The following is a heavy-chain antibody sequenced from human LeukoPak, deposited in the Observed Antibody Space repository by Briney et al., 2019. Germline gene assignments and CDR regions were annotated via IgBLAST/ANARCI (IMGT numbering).Heavy chain of an antibody. Sequence: SVKVSCKASGGTFSSYAISWVRQAPGQGLEWMGRIIPILGIANYAQKFQGRVTITAGKSTSTAYMELSSLRSEDTAVYYCARDYYDSSGYYYPVDYWGQGTLVTVSS. CDR2: IIPILGIA. V-gene: IGHV1-69*04. J-gene: IGHJ4*02. D-gene: IGHD3-22*01. CDR3: ARDYYDSSGYYYPVDY. CDR1: GGTFSSYA.